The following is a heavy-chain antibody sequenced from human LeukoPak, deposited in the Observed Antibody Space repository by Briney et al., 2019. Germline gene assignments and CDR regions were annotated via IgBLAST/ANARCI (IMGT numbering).Heavy chain of an antibody. CDR1: GGSISSYY. Sequence: PSETLSLTCTVSGGSISSYYWSWLRQPPGKGLEWIGYIYYSGSTNYNPSLKSRVTISVDTSKNQFSLKLSSVTAADTAVYYCARVGNDFWSGYLYYYMDVWGKGTTVTVSS. CDR3: ARVGNDFWSGYLYYYMDV. J-gene: IGHJ6*03. V-gene: IGHV4-59*01. D-gene: IGHD3-3*01. CDR2: IYYSGST.